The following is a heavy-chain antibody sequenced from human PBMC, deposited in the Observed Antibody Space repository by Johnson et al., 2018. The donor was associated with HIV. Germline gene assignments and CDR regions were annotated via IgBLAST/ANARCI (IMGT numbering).Heavy chain of an antibody. CDR2: ISYDGNNK. V-gene: IGHV3-30-3*01. CDR1: GFTFSSYA. D-gene: IGHD2-15*01. Sequence: QVQLMESGGGVVQPGRSPRLSCAASGFTFSSYAMHWVRQAPGNGLEWVAVISYDGNNKYYADSVKGRVTISRDNSKNTLYLQMNSLRAEDTAVYDCAKDNLKRTRGSDAFDIWGQGSRVTVSS. CDR3: AKDNLKRTRGSDAFDI. J-gene: IGHJ3*02.